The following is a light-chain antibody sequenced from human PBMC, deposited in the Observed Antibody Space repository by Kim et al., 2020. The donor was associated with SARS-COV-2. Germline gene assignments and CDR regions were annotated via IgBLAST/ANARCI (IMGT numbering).Light chain of an antibody. V-gene: IGKV3-15*01. CDR3: QQYNNWPPYT. Sequence: EIVMPQSPAPLSVSPGERATLSCRASQSVSSNLAWYQQKPGQAPRLLIYGASTRATGIPARFSGSGSGTEFTLTISSLQSEDFAVYYWQQYNNWPPYTFGQGTKLEI. CDR2: GAS. CDR1: QSVSSN. J-gene: IGKJ2*01.